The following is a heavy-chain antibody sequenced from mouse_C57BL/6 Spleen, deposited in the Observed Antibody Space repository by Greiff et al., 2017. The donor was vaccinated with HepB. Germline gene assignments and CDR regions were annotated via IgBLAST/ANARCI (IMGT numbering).Heavy chain of an antibody. CDR3: ANLRPVAY. CDR2: IYPRSGNT. D-gene: IGHD2-12*01. Sequence: VQLQQSGAELARPGASVKLSCKASGYTFTSYGISWVKQRTGQGLEWIGEIYPRSGNTYYNEKFKGKATLTADKSSSTAYMELRSLTSEDSAVYFCANLRPVAYWGQGTLVTVSA. V-gene: IGHV1-81*01. J-gene: IGHJ3*01. CDR1: GYTFTSYG.